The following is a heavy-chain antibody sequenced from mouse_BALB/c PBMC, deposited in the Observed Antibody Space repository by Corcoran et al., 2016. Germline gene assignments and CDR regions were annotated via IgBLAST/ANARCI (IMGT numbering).Heavy chain of an antibody. CDR1: GYTFTNYG. Sequence: QIQLVQSGPELKKPGETVKISCKASGYTFTNYGMNWVKQAPGKGLKWMGWINTYTGEPTYADDFKGRFAFSLETSASTAYLQINNLKNEDTATYFCARFITTATSLFDYWGQGTTLIVSS. V-gene: IGHV9-3-1*01. CDR3: ARFITTATSLFDY. CDR2: INTYTGEP. J-gene: IGHJ2*01. D-gene: IGHD1-2*01.